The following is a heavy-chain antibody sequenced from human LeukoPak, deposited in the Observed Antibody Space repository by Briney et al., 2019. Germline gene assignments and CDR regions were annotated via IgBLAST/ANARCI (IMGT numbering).Heavy chain of an antibody. J-gene: IGHJ4*02. CDR2: MSGNGDST. Sequence: GGSLRLSCAASGFTFSNYWMHWVRQAPGKGLEWVSTMSGNGDSTYYADSVKGRFTMSRDNSRNTLYLQMNSLRAEDTAVYYCAKEPLYCGGDCYEPFDYWGQGTLVTVSS. V-gene: IGHV3-23*01. CDR3: AKEPLYCGGDCYEPFDY. CDR1: GFTFSNYW. D-gene: IGHD2-21*02.